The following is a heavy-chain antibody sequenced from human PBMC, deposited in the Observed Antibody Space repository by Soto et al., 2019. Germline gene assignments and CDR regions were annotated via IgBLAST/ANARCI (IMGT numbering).Heavy chain of an antibody. CDR1: GGSFSGYY. J-gene: IGHJ6*02. Sequence: SETLSLTCAVYGGSFSGYYWSWIRQPPGKGLEWIGEINHDGSTNYNPSLKSRVTISVDTSKNQFSLKLRSVTAADTAMFYCARRGTTGPYYYYGMDVWGQGTKVTVSS. V-gene: IGHV4-34*01. D-gene: IGHD1-1*01. CDR3: ARRGTTGPYYYYGMDV. CDR2: INHDGST.